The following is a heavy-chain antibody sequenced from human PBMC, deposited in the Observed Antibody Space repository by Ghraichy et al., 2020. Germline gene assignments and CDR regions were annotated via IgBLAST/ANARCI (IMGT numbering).Heavy chain of an antibody. J-gene: IGHJ3*02. CDR1: GFTFSTYW. D-gene: IGHD3-22*01. CDR3: ARDYYDSSGYFDAFDI. V-gene: IGHV3-7*01. Sequence: GESLNISCAASGFTFSTYWMSWVRQAPGKGLEWVANIMQDGSEKYYVDSVKGRFTISRDNAKNSLYLQMNSLRAEDTAVYYCARDYYDSSGYFDAFDIWGQGTKVTVSS. CDR2: IMQDGSEK.